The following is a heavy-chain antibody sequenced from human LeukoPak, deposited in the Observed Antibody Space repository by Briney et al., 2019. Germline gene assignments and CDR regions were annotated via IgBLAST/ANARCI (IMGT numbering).Heavy chain of an antibody. CDR1: GYTFTGYY. CDR3: ATAKRWDNWFDP. V-gene: IGHV1-46*01. D-gene: IGHD4-23*01. CDR2: INPSGGST. J-gene: IGHJ5*02. Sequence: ASVKVSCKASGYTFTGYYMHWVRQAPGQGLEWMGIINPSGGSTSYAQKFQGRVTMTRDMSTSTVYMELSSLRSEDTAVYYCATAKRWDNWFDPWGQGTLVTVSS.